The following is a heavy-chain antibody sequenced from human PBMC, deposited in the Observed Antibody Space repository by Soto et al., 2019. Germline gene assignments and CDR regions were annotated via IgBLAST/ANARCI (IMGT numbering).Heavy chain of an antibody. CDR3: ARVIRVATVISHDAFDI. D-gene: IGHD4-17*01. V-gene: IGHV4-4*07. Sequence: PSETLSLTCTVSGGSISSYYWSWIRQPAGKGLEWIGRIYTSGSTNYNPSLKSRVTMSVDTSKNQFSLRLSSVTAADTAVYYCARVIRVATVISHDAFDIWGQGTMVTVSS. J-gene: IGHJ3*02. CDR1: GGSISSYY. CDR2: IYTSGST.